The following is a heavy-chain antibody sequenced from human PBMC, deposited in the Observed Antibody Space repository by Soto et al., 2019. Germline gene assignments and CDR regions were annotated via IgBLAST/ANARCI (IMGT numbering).Heavy chain of an antibody. CDR1: GYTFTSYG. V-gene: IGHV1-18*01. D-gene: IGHD6-13*01. CDR3: ARDQGSSWGYYYYYGMDV. Sequence: ASAKVSCKASGYTFTSYGISWVRQAPGQGLEWMGWISAYNGNTNYAQKLQGRVTMTTDTSTSTAYMELRSLRSDDTAVYYCARDQGSSWGYYYYYGMDVWGQGTTVTVSS. CDR2: ISAYNGNT. J-gene: IGHJ6*02.